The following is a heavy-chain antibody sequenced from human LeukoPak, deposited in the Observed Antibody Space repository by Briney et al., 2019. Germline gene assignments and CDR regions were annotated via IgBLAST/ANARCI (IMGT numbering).Heavy chain of an antibody. V-gene: IGHV4-59*01. Sequence: SETLSLTCTVSGGSISTYYWSWLRQPPGKGLEWIGHIDYSGSTNYKSSLKSRVSISVDMSKNRFSLKLTSVTAADTAVYFCARADGMVAAGTFDYWGQGTLVTVSS. CDR2: IDYSGST. CDR3: ARADGMVAAGTFDY. J-gene: IGHJ4*02. D-gene: IGHD6-13*01. CDR1: GGSISTYY.